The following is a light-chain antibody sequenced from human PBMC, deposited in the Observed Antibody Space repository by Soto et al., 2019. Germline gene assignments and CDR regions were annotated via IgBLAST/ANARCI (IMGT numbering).Light chain of an antibody. CDR3: QQYNSYPLT. J-gene: IGKJ4*01. CDR2: KAS. Sequence: DIQMTQSPSTLSASVGDRVTITCRASQSISSWLAWYQQKPGKAPKLLIYKASSLESGVPSRFSGSGSGTEFTLTISSLQPDDCATSYCQQYNSYPLTFGGGTKVEIK. V-gene: IGKV1-5*03. CDR1: QSISSW.